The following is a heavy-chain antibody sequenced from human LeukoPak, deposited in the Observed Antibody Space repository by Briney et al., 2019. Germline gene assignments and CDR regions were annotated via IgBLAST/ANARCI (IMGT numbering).Heavy chain of an antibody. CDR1: AFIFSDYE. CDR3: ARSVPEPRAGMGPLDY. Sequence: PGGSLRLSCEASAFIFSDYEMHWVRQAPGKGLEWISYINTFSTAMYYADSVKGRFTISRDNAKNSVFLQMNGLRVDDTALYFCARSVPEPRAGMGPLDYWGQGTPVTVSS. J-gene: IGHJ4*02. V-gene: IGHV3-48*03. CDR2: INTFSTAM. D-gene: IGHD1-1*01.